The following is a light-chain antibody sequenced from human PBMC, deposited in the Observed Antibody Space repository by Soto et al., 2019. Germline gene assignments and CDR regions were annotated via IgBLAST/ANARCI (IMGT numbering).Light chain of an antibody. J-gene: IGKJ1*01. CDR2: GAS. V-gene: IGKV3-15*01. Sequence: VMTQAPATLSVSPGERSTLSCRASQTINNNVAWYQLKDGQVPRLVIYGASTRATGIPARFSGSGSGTEFTLTISSLQPDDFATYYCQHYNSYWTFGLGTKVDIK. CDR3: QHYNSYWT. CDR1: QTINNN.